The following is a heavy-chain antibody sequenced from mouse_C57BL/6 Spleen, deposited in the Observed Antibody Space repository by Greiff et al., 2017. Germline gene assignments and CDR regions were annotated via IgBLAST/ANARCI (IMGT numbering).Heavy chain of an antibody. CDR1: GYTFTSYW. D-gene: IGHD2-3*01. CDR3: ATMMVNWDKDY. V-gene: IGHV1-7*01. CDR2: INPSSGYT. J-gene: IGHJ2*01. Sequence: QVQLQQSGAELAKPGASVTLSCKASGYTFTSYWMHWVKQRPGQGLEWIGYINPSSGYTKYNQKFKGKATLTADKSSSTAYMQLSSLTYEDSAVYYCATMMVNWDKDYWGQGTTLTVSS.